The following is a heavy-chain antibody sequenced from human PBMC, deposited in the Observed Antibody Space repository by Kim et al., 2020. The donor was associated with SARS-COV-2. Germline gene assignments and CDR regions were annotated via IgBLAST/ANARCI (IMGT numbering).Heavy chain of an antibody. CDR3: ARAWGSSSWLAHYYYGMDV. Sequence: GGSLRLSCAASGFTFSSYSMNWVRQAPGKGLEWVSSISSSSSYIYYADSVKGRFTISRDNAKNSLYLQMNSLRAEDTAVYYCARAWGSSSWLAHYYYGMDVWGQGTTVTVSS. J-gene: IGHJ6*02. CDR2: ISSSSSYI. V-gene: IGHV3-21*04. CDR1: GFTFSSYS. D-gene: IGHD6-13*01.